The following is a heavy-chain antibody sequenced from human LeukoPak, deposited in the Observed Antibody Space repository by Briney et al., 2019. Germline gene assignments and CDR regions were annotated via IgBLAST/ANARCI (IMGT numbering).Heavy chain of an antibody. CDR1: GGSIISSDYH. CDR2: ISYSGNT. CDR3: ARHCCSAPSKRVFDI. D-gene: IGHD2-15*01. J-gene: IGHJ3*02. Sequence: SETLSLTCTVSGGSIISSDYHWGWVRQPPGKGLEWIGTISYSGNTDYNPSLRSRVTISVDTSNNQFSLRLGSVTAADTAVYHCARHCCSAPSKRVFDIWGQGTMVTVST. V-gene: IGHV4-39*01.